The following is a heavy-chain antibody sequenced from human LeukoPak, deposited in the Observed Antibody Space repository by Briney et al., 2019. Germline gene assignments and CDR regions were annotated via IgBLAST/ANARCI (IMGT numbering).Heavy chain of an antibody. CDR1: GGSISSYY. V-gene: IGHV4-39*01. Sequence: SETLSLTCTVSGGSISSYYWGWIRQPPGKGLEWIGSIYYSGSTYYNPSLKSRVTISVDTSKNQFSLKLSSVTAADTAVYYCATSIAAAGPYYFDYWGQGTLVTVSS. CDR2: IYYSGST. CDR3: ATSIAAAGPYYFDY. J-gene: IGHJ4*02. D-gene: IGHD6-13*01.